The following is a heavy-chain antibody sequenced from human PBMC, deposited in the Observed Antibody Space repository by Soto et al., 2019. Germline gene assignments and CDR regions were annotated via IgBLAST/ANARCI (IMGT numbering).Heavy chain of an antibody. CDR3: ATSVYNYGPYDY. V-gene: IGHV1-24*01. Sequence: GASVKVSCKVSGYTLTELSMHWVRQAPGKGLEWMGGFDPEDGETIYAQKSQGRVTMTEDTSTDTAYMELSSLRSEDTAVYYCATSVYNYGPYDYWGQGTLVTVSS. CDR2: FDPEDGET. CDR1: GYTLTELS. J-gene: IGHJ4*02. D-gene: IGHD5-18*01.